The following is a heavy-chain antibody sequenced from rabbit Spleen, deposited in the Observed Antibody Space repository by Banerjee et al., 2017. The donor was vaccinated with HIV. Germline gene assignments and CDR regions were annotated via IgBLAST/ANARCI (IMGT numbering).Heavy chain of an antibody. CDR2: IYSDSGNT. Sequence: QSLEESGGDLVKPGASLTLTCTASGFSLSNNYWMNWVRQAPGKGLEWIGCIYSDSGNTYYASWAKGRSTISRISSTTVTLQMTSLTAADTATFFCARETKWSVYAFDLWGQGTLVTVS. CDR3: ARETKWSVYAFDL. D-gene: IGHD6-1*01. J-gene: IGHJ4*01. V-gene: IGHV1S40*01. CDR1: GFSLSNNYW.